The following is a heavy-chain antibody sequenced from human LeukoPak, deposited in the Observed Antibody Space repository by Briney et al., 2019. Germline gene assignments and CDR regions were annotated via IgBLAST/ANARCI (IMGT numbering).Heavy chain of an antibody. V-gene: IGHV3-30-3*01. D-gene: IGHD3-3*01. Sequence: PGGSLRLSCAASGFTFSDYAMHWVRQAPGKGLEWVAVISYDGSNECYADSVKGRFTISRDNSKNTLYLQMNSLRGEDTAVYYCARGAPRNYDFWSGPLDYWGQGSLVTVSS. CDR2: ISYDGSNE. CDR1: GFTFSDYA. J-gene: IGHJ4*02. CDR3: ARGAPRNYDFWSGPLDY.